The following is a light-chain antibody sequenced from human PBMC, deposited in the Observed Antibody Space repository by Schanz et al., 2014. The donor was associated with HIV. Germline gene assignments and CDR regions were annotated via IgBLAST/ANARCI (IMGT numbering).Light chain of an antibody. V-gene: IGLV8-61*01. CDR3: VLYVAGGISV. Sequence: QTVVTQEPSFSVSPGGTVTLTCGLTSGSVSTNYYPSWYQQTPGQAPRTLIYTTDTRSSGVPDRFSGSILGNKAALTITGAQADDESDYYCVLYVAGGISVFGGGTKLTVL. CDR2: TTD. CDR1: SGSVSTNYY. J-gene: IGLJ2*01.